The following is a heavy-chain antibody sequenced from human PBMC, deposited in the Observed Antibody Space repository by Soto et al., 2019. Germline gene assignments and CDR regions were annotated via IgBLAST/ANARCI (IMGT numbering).Heavy chain of an antibody. CDR2: MNPNSGNT. J-gene: IGHJ6*02. D-gene: IGHD3-16*02. Sequence: ASVKVSCKASGYTFTSYDINWVRQATGQGLEWMGWMNPNSGNTGYAQKFQGRVTMTRNTSISTAYMELSSLRSEDTAVYYCARGGHFYAYAWGSYRYYYYYGMDVWGQGTTVTVSS. CDR1: GYTFTSYD. CDR3: ARGGHFYAYAWGSYRYYYYYGMDV. V-gene: IGHV1-8*01.